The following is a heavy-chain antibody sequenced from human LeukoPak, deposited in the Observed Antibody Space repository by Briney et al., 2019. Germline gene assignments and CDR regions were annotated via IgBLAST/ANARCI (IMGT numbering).Heavy chain of an antibody. Sequence: AGGSLRLSCAAPGFTFSSYAMHWVRQAPGKGLEWVAVISYDGSNKYYADSVKGRFTISRDNSKNTLYLQMNSLRAEDTAVYYCAREGHYYDSSGPTGAFDYWGQGTLVTVSS. CDR3: AREGHYYDSSGPTGAFDY. CDR1: GFTFSSYA. V-gene: IGHV3-30-3*01. D-gene: IGHD3-22*01. CDR2: ISYDGSNK. J-gene: IGHJ4*02.